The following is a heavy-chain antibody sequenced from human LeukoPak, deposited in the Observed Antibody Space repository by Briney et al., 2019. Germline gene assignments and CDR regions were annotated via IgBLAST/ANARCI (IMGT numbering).Heavy chain of an antibody. CDR3: GSHNGAGDYDFWSGYYRGEDWFDP. J-gene: IGHJ5*02. CDR2: IYYSGST. Sequence: SETLSLTCTVSGGSISSSSYYWGWIRQPPGTGLEWIGSIYYSGSTYYNPSLKSRVTISVDTSKNQFSLKLSSVTAADTAVYYCGSHNGAGDYDFWSGYYRGEDWFDPWGQGTLVTVSS. D-gene: IGHD3-3*01. V-gene: IGHV4-39*01. CDR1: GGSISSSSYY.